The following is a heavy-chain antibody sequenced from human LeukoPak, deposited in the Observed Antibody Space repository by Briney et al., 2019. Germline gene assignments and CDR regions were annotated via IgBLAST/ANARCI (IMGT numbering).Heavy chain of an antibody. CDR2: MNPNSGNT. D-gene: IGHD3-3*01. CDR1: GYTFTSYD. V-gene: IGHV1-8*01. CDR3: ARGPITPYYDFWSGYYTIYYYGMDV. Sequence: ASVNVSCKASGYTFTSYDINWVRQATGQGLEWMGWMNPNSGNTGYAQKFQGRVTMTRNTSVSTAYMELSSLRSEDTAVYYCARGPITPYYDFWSGYYTIYYYGMDVWGQGTTVTVSS. J-gene: IGHJ6*02.